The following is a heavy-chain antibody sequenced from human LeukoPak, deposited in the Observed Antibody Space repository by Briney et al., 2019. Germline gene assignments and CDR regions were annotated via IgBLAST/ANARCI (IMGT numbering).Heavy chain of an antibody. CDR2: IKQDGSAK. D-gene: IGHD2-15*01. Sequence: TGGSLRLSCAASGFSFSADWMNWVRQAPGKGLEWVANIKQDGSAKYYVDSVKGRFTISRDNAKNSLYLQMNSLRAEDTAVYYCGGGPGYWGQGTLVTVSS. J-gene: IGHJ4*02. CDR1: GFSFSADW. V-gene: IGHV3-7*01. CDR3: GGGPGY.